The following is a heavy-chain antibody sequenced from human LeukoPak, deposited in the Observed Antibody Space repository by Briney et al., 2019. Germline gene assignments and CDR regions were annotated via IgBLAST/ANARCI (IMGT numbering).Heavy chain of an antibody. Sequence: PSETLSLTCTVSGGSISSSSYYWGWIRQPPGKGLEWIGSIYYSGSAYYNPSLKSRVTISVDTSKNQFSLKLSSVTAADTAVYYCARQSGGGWYGNWFDPWGQGTLVTVSS. CDR3: ARQSGGGWYGNWFDP. J-gene: IGHJ5*02. CDR1: GGSISSSSYY. V-gene: IGHV4-39*01. CDR2: IYYSGSA. D-gene: IGHD6-19*01.